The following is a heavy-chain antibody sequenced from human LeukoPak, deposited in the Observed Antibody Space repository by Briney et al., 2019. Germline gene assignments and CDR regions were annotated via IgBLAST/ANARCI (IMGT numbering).Heavy chain of an antibody. CDR3: AKAGAVVVVVAKFFDY. CDR1: GFTFSNYW. V-gene: IGHV3-74*01. J-gene: IGHJ4*02. D-gene: IGHD2-15*01. CDR2: INSDGINT. Sequence: PGGSLRLSCAASGFTFSNYWMHWVRHAPGKGLVWVSRINSDGINTSYADSVKGRFTISRDNSKNTLYLQMNSLRAEDTAVYYCAKAGAVVVVVAKFFDYWGQGTLVTVSS.